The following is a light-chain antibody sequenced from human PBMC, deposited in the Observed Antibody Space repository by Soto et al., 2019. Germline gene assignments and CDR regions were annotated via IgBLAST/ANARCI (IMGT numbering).Light chain of an antibody. CDR3: QTWGTGIQV. V-gene: IGLV4-69*01. CDR1: SGHSSYA. Sequence: QPVLTQSPSASASLGASVKLTCTLSSGHSSYAIAWHQQQPEKGPRYLMKLNSDGSHGRGDGIPDRFSGSSSGAVRYLTISSLQSEDEADYYCQTWGTGIQVFGGGTKLTVL. J-gene: IGLJ3*02. CDR2: LNSDGSH.